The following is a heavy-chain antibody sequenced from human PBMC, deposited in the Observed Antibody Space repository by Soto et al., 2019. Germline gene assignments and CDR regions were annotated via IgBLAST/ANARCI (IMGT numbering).Heavy chain of an antibody. V-gene: IGHV4-34*01. Sequence: SETLSLTCAVYGGSFSGYYWSWIRQPPGKGLEWIGEINHSGSTNYNPSLKSRVTISVDTSKNQFSLKLSSVTAADTAVYYCARRTHWSGRRMDVWGKGTTVTV. J-gene: IGHJ6*03. CDR2: INHSGST. CDR1: GGSFSGYY. CDR3: ARRTHWSGRRMDV. D-gene: IGHD3-3*01.